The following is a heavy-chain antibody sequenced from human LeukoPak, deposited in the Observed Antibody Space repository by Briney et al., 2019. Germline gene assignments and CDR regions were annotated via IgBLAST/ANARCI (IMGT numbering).Heavy chain of an antibody. CDR2: IYHSGST. V-gene: IGHV4-38-2*02. CDR3: ARISGSYFRGAFDI. D-gene: IGHD1-26*01. Sequence: PSETLSLTCTVSGYSISSGYYWGWIRPPPGKGLEWIGIIYHSGSTYYNPSLKSRVTISVDTSKNQFSLKLSSVTAADTAVYYCARISGSYFRGAFDIWGQGTMVTVSS. CDR1: GYSISSGYY. J-gene: IGHJ3*02.